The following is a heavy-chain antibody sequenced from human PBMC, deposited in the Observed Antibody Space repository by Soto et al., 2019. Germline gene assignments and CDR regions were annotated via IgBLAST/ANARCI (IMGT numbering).Heavy chain of an antibody. Sequence: QVQLVESGGGVVQPGRSLRLSCAASGFTFSSYGMHWVRQAPGKGLEWVAVIWYDGSNKYYADSVKGRFTISRDNSKNTLYLQMNSLRAEDTAVYYGARGIQLGRVVDYWGQGTLVTVSS. J-gene: IGHJ4*02. CDR2: IWYDGSNK. D-gene: IGHD5-18*01. V-gene: IGHV3-33*01. CDR1: GFTFSSYG. CDR3: ARGIQLGRVVDY.